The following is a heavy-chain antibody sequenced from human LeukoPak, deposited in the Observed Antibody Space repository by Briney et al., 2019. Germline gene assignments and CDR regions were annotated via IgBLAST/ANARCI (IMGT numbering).Heavy chain of an antibody. CDR1: RGAISSYY. V-gene: IGHV4-4*09. D-gene: IGHD3-3*01. CDR2: ISTSGST. Sequence: AETLSLTCTVSRGAISSYYWNWIRQPPGKGLEWIGYISTSGSTNNNPSLKSRVTISVDTSKNQVSLNLTSVTAADTAVYFCARTFWSSYYTSNPSDFYYYMDVWGKGTTVTVSS. J-gene: IGHJ6*03. CDR3: ARTFWSSYYTSNPSDFYYYMDV.